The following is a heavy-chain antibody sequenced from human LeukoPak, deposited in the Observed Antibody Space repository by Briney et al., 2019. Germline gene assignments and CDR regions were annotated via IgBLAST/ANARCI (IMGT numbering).Heavy chain of an antibody. CDR3: ARDYYYDSSGYSHDY. CDR2: IYTSGST. Sequence: SETLSLTCTVSGGSISSYYWSWIRQPAGKGLEWIGRIYTSGSTNYNPSLKSRVTMSVDTSKNQFSLKLSSVTAADTAVYYCARDYYYDSSGYSHDYWGQGTLVTVSS. V-gene: IGHV4-4*07. D-gene: IGHD3-22*01. CDR1: GGSISSYY. J-gene: IGHJ4*02.